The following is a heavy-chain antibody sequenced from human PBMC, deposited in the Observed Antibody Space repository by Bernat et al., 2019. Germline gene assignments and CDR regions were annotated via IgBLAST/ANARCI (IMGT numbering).Heavy chain of an antibody. V-gene: IGHV3-30-3*01. CDR3: ARHREVTPRYYGMDV. CDR1: GFTFSSYA. D-gene: IGHD4-23*01. J-gene: IGHJ6*02. CDR2: ISYDGSNK. Sequence: QVQLVESGGGVVQPGRSLRLSCAASGFTFSSYAMHWVRQAPGKGLEWVAVISYDGSNKYYADSVKGRFTISRDHSKNTLYLQMNSLRAEDTAVYYCARHREVTPRYYGMDVWGQGTTVTVSS.